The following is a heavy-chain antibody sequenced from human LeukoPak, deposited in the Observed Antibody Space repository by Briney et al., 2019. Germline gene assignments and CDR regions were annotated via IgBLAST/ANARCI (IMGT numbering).Heavy chain of an antibody. CDR3: ARRGRAAGKYGGYEYWYFDY. CDR1: GGSIGHYY. J-gene: IGHJ4*02. D-gene: IGHD5-12*01. V-gene: IGHV4-59*08. CDR2: ISYSGST. Sequence: PSETLSLTCTVSGGSIGHYYWSWVRQTPGKGLEYIGYISYSGSTDHNPPLKSRVTISLDTSKNRFSLKLSSVTAADTAVYYCARRGRAAGKYGGYEYWYFDYWGQGTLVTVSS.